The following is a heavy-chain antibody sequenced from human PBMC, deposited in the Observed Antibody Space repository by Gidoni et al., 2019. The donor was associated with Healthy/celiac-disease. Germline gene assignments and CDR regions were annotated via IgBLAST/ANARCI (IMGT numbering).Heavy chain of an antibody. J-gene: IGHJ6*04. D-gene: IGHD6-6*01. CDR1: GFTFSSYW. CDR3: ARSRLSIAVFYGMDV. CDR2: INSDGSST. Sequence: EVQLVESGGGLVQPGGSLRLSCAASGFTFSSYWMPWVRQAPGKGLVWVSRINSDGSSTSYADSVKGRFTISRDNAKNTLYLQMNSLRAEDTAVYYCARSRLSIAVFYGMDVWGKGTTVTVSS. V-gene: IGHV3-74*01.